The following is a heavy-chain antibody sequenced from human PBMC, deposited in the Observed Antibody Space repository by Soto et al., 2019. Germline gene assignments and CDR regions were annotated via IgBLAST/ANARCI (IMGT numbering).Heavy chain of an antibody. D-gene: IGHD5-12*01. CDR2: ISSSSSYI. Sequence: PGGSLRLSCAASGFTFSSYSMNWVRQAPGKGLEWVSSISSSSSYIYYADSVKGRFTISRDNAKNSLYLQMNSLRAEDTAVYYCAREAGDGYNYWLDYWGQGTLVTVSS. J-gene: IGHJ4*02. CDR3: AREAGDGYNYWLDY. V-gene: IGHV3-21*01. CDR1: GFTFSSYS.